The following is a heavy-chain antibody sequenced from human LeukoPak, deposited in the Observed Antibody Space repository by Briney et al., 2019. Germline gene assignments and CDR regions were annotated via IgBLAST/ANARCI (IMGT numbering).Heavy chain of an antibody. Sequence: PSQTLSLTCAVYGGSVSGGYWRWVLQPPGNWLSWIGEINHSGSTNYNPSLKSRVTISVDTSKNQFSLKLSSVTAADTAVYYCARGAEYHWSSWGQGTLVTVSS. D-gene: IGHD1-20*01. CDR1: GGSVSGGY. CDR3: ARGAEYHWSS. CDR2: INHSGST. J-gene: IGHJ5*02. V-gene: IGHV4-34*01.